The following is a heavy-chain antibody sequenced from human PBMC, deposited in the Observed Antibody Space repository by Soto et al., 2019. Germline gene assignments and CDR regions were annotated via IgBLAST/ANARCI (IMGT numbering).Heavy chain of an antibody. V-gene: IGHV1-18*01. CDR3: ARGVPTYYDFWSGQFDY. CDR2: ISAYNGNT. CDR1: GYTFTSYG. D-gene: IGHD3-3*01. Sequence: ASVKVSCKASGYTFTSYGISWVRQAPGQGLEWMGWISAYNGNTNYAQKLQGRVTMTTDTSTSTAYMELRSLRSDDTAVYYCARGVPTYYDFWSGQFDYWGQGTLVTVSS. J-gene: IGHJ4*02.